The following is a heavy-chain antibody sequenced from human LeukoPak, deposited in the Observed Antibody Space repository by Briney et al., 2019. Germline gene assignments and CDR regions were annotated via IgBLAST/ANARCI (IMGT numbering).Heavy chain of an antibody. Sequence: SETLSLTCTVSGGSISSYYWSWIRQPPGKGLEWIGYIYYSGSTSYNPSLKSRVAISVDTSKNQFSLKLSSVTAADTAVYYCARDHSSSWYYFDFWGQGTLVTVSS. V-gene: IGHV4-59*13. J-gene: IGHJ4*02. CDR3: ARDHSSSWYYFDF. D-gene: IGHD6-13*01. CDR1: GGSISSYY. CDR2: IYYSGST.